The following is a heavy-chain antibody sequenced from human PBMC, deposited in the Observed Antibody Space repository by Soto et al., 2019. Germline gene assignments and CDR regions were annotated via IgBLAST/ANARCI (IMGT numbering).Heavy chain of an antibody. CDR1: GFTFSSYS. D-gene: IGHD1-1*01. CDR2: ISSSSSYI. Sequence: GGSLRLSCAASGFTFSSYSMNWVRQAPGKGLEWVSSISSSSSYIYYADSVKGRFTISRDNAKNSLYLQMNSLRAEDTAVYYCARDTPGAVRQRALDYWGQGTLVTVSS. J-gene: IGHJ4*02. V-gene: IGHV3-21*01. CDR3: ARDTPGAVRQRALDY.